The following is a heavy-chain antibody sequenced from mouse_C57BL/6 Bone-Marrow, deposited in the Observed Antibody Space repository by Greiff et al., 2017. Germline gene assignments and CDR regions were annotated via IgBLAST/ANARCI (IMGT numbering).Heavy chain of an antibody. CDR3: TRDNYYGSRYFGV. CDR1: GFTFSSYA. J-gene: IGHJ1*03. V-gene: IGHV5-9-1*02. Sequence: EVKLVESGEGLVKPGGSLKLSCAASGFTFSSYAMSWVRQTPEKRLEWVAYISSGGDYIYYADTVKGRFTISRDNARNTLYMQMSSLKSEDTAMYYCTRDNYYGSRYFGVWGTGTTVTVSS. D-gene: IGHD1-1*01. CDR2: ISSGGDYI.